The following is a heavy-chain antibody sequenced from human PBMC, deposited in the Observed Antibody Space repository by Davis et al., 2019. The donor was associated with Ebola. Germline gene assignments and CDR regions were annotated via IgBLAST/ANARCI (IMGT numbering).Heavy chain of an antibody. Sequence: SGPTLVKPTQTLMLTCTFSGFSLSTSGVGVGWIRQPPGKALEWLALIYWDDDKRFSPSLKSRLTITKDTSKNQVILTMTNMDPVDTATYYCAHRRFLLTVSDAFDIWGQGTLVTVSS. J-gene: IGHJ3*02. CDR2: IYWDDDK. D-gene: IGHD2/OR15-2a*01. CDR3: AHRRFLLTVSDAFDI. CDR1: GFSLSTSGVG. V-gene: IGHV2-5*02.